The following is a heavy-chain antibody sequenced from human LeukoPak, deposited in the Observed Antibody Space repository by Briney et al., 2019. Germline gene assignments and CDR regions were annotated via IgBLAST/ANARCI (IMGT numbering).Heavy chain of an antibody. Sequence: PSETLSLTCTVSGGSISSYYWSWIRQPAGKGLEWIGRIYSSGSTNYNPSLKSRVTMTADTSKNEFSLKLTSVTAADTAIYYCTKDTGWNYLDWFDPWGQGTLVTVSS. CDR1: GGSISSYY. D-gene: IGHD1-7*01. CDR2: IYSSGST. CDR3: TKDTGWNYLDWFDP. V-gene: IGHV4-4*07. J-gene: IGHJ5*02.